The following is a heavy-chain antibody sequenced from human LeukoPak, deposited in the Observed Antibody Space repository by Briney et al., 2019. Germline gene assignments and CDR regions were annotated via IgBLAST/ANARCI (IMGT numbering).Heavy chain of an antibody. CDR2: IYYSGST. CDR1: GGSISSYY. Sequence: SETLSLTCTVSGGSISSYYWSWIRQPPGKGLEWIGYIYYSGSTNYNPSLKSRVTISVDTSKNQFSLKLSSATAADTAVYYCAVLAYSSTWYLFDYWGQGPLVTVSS. V-gene: IGHV4-59*08. J-gene: IGHJ4*02. CDR3: AVLAYSSTWYLFDY. D-gene: IGHD6-13*01.